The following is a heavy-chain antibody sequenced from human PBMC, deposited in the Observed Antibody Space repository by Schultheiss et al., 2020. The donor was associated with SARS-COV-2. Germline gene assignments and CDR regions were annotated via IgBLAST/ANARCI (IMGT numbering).Heavy chain of an antibody. CDR1: GGSVSSGSYY. D-gene: IGHD2-15*01. CDR3: ASHFSYCSGGSCYTFDY. J-gene: IGHJ4*02. CDR2: IYYSGST. Sequence: SETLSLTCTVSGGSVSSGSYYWSWIRQPPGKGLEWIGYIYYSGSTYYNPSLKSRVTISVDTSKNQFSLKLSSVTAADTAVYYCASHFSYCSGGSCYTFDYWGQGTLVTVSS. V-gene: IGHV4-31*03.